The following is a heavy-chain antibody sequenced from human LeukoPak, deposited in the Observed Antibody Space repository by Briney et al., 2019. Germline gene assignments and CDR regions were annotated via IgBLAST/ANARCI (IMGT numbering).Heavy chain of an antibody. D-gene: IGHD4-23*01. V-gene: IGHV4-39*01. CDR2: IDYSGRP. Sequence: PSETLSLTCTVSGGSVSNSNYCWGWIRQPPGKQLEWIGSIDYSGRPLYNPSLKSRVTISVDTSKNQFSLKLSSVNAADTAVYYCARPLDCNYGGTAFDIWGQGKMVTVSS. CDR3: ARPLDCNYGGTAFDI. CDR1: GGSVSNSNYC. J-gene: IGHJ3*02.